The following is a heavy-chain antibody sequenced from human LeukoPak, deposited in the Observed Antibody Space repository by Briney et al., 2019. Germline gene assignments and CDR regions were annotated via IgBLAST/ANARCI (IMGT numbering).Heavy chain of an antibody. CDR2: INHSGST. Sequence: SETLSLTCAVYGGSFSGYYWSWIRQPPGKGLEWIGEINHSGSTNYNPSLKSRVTISVDTSKNQFSLKLSSVTAADTAVYYCAREVVGYCSGGSCYESYYGMDVWGQGTTVTVSS. J-gene: IGHJ6*02. CDR1: GGSFSGYY. CDR3: AREVVGYCSGGSCYESYYGMDV. V-gene: IGHV4-34*01. D-gene: IGHD2-15*01.